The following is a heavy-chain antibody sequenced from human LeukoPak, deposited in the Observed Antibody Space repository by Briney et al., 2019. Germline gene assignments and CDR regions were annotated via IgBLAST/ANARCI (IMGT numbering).Heavy chain of an antibody. CDR3: AKETVPTLPHYFDY. Sequence: SQTLSLTCTVSGGSISSGGYYWSWIRQHPGKGLEWIGYIYYSGSTYYNPSLKSRVTISVDTSKNQFSLKLSSVTAADTAVYYCAKETVPTLPHYFDYWGQGTLVTVSP. D-gene: IGHD2/OR15-2a*01. CDR1: GGSISSGGYY. J-gene: IGHJ4*02. V-gene: IGHV4-31*03. CDR2: IYYSGST.